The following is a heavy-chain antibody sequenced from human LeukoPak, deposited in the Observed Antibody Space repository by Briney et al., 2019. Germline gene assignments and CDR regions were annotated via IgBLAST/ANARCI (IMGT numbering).Heavy chain of an antibody. CDR2: ISRRGDST. D-gene: IGHD4-17*01. V-gene: IGHV3-23*01. CDR3: AKGGVDY. J-gene: IGHJ4*02. CDR1: GFSFSTYD. Sequence: GGALRLSCAASGFSFSTYDMSWIRQAPGKRLEWVSAISRRGDSTYYTDSVKGRFTISRDNSRNTLDLQMNNLRAEDTAIYYCAKGGVDYWGQGTLVTVSS.